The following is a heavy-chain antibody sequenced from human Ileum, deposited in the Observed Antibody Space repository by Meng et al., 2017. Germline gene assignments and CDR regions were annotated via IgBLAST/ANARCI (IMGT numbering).Heavy chain of an antibody. V-gene: IGHV3-15*01. J-gene: IGHJ1*01. CDR3: TTGDYGSRSYPFQH. CDR2: IKSKTDGGTT. Sequence: GESLKISCAASGFTFSDARMRWVRQAPGKGLEWVCRIKSKTDGGTTDYAAPVKVRFTISRDDTKNTLYLQMNSLETEDTAVYYCTTGDYGSRSYPFQHWGQGTLVTVSS. D-gene: IGHD3-10*01. CDR1: GFTFSDAR.